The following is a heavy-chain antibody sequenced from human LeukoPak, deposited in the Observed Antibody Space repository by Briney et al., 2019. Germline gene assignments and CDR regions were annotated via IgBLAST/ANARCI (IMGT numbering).Heavy chain of an antibody. V-gene: IGHV1-8*01. CDR1: GYTFTSYD. Sequence: GASVKVSCKASGYTFTSYDINWVRQATGQGLEWMGWMNPNSGNTGYAQKFQGRVTMTRNTSISTAYMELSSLRSEDTAVYYCASGVMRDGYNWDYWGQGTLVTVSS. D-gene: IGHD5-24*01. J-gene: IGHJ4*02. CDR2: MNPNSGNT. CDR3: ASGVMRDGYNWDY.